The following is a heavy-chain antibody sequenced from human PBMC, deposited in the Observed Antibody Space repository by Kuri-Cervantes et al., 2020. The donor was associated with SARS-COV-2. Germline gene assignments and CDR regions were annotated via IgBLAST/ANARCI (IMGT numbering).Heavy chain of an antibody. CDR2: TCYRSKWYD. Sequence: SETLSLTCAISGDSVSSKIAAWNWIRQSPSRGLEWLGRTCYRSKWYDDYAVSVKSRISINPDTSKNQFSLHLNSVTPEDTAVYYCARGTNWPPDGWFDPWGQGTLVTVSS. CDR3: ARGTNWPPDGWFDP. V-gene: IGHV6-1*01. D-gene: IGHD7-27*01. CDR1: GDSVSSKIAA. J-gene: IGHJ5*02.